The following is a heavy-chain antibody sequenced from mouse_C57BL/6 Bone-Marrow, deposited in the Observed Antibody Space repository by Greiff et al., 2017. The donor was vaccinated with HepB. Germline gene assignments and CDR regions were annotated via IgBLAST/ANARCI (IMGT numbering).Heavy chain of an antibody. J-gene: IGHJ3*01. V-gene: IGHV5-6*01. Sequence: EVHLVESGGDLVKPGGSLKLSCAASGFTFSSYGMSWVRQTPDKRLEWVATISSGGSYTYYPDSVKGRFTISRDNAKNTLYLQMSSLKSEDTAMYYGARHRDLAYWGQGTLVTVSA. CDR1: GFTFSSYG. CDR3: ARHRDLAY. CDR2: ISSGGSYT.